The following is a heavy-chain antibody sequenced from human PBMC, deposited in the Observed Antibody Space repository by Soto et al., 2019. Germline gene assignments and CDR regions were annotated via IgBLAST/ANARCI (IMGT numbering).Heavy chain of an antibody. Sequence: LETLSLTCTVSGGSISSYYWSWIRQPAGKGLEWIGRIYTSGSTNYNPSLKSRVTMSVDTSKNRFSLKLSSVTAADTAVYYCARANSSPKWFDPWGQGTLVTVSS. V-gene: IGHV4-4*07. D-gene: IGHD6-13*01. CDR1: GGSISSYY. CDR2: IYTSGST. CDR3: ARANSSPKWFDP. J-gene: IGHJ5*02.